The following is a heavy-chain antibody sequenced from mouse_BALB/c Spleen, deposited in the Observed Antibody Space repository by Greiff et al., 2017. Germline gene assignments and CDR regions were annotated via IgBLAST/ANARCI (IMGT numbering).Heavy chain of an antibody. J-gene: IGHJ3*01. V-gene: IGHV3-2*02. CDR3: ARSGYSAWFAY. Sequence: EVMLVESGPGLVKPSQSLSLTCTVTGYSITSDYAWNWIRQFPGNKLEWMGYISYSGSTSYNPSLKSRISITRDTSKNQFFLQLNSVTTEDTATYYCARSGYSAWFAYWGQGTLVTVSA. CDR2: ISYSGST. D-gene: IGHD2-3*01. CDR1: GYSITSDYA.